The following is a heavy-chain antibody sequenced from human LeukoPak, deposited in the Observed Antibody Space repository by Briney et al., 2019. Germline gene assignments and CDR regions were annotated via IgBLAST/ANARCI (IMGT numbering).Heavy chain of an antibody. CDR1: GFTFSSYG. J-gene: IGHJ4*02. V-gene: IGHV3-30*02. D-gene: IGHD3-22*01. Sequence: GGSLRLSCAASGFTFSSYGMHWVRQAPGKGLEWVAFIRYDGSNKYYADSVKGRFTISRDNSKNTLYLQMNSLRAEDTAVYYCAKDLSYYYDSSGYYPDYWGQGTLVTVSS. CDR3: AKDLSYYYDSSGYYPDY. CDR2: IRYDGSNK.